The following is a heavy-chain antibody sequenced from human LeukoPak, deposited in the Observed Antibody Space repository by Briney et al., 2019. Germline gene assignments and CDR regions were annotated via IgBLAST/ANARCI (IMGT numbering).Heavy chain of an antibody. J-gene: IGHJ6*02. CDR3: ARDHEGTAVAGTSYYYYGMDV. V-gene: IGHV1-69*04. CDR2: IIPILGIA. D-gene: IGHD6-19*01. CDR1: GGTFSSYA. Sequence: SVKVSCKASGGTFSSYAISWVRQAPGQGLEWMGRIIPILGIANYAQKFQGRVTISADKSTSTAYMELSSLRSEDTAVYYCARDHEGTAVAGTSYYYYGMDVWGQGTTVTVSS.